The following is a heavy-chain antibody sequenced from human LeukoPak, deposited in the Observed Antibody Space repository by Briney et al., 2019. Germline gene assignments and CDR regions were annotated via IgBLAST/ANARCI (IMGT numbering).Heavy chain of an antibody. D-gene: IGHD2-15*01. CDR3: ARDQYCSGGSCYPTNYGMDV. V-gene: IGHV3-66*01. CDR2: IYSGGST. J-gene: IGHJ6*02. Sequence: QPGGSLRLSCAASGFTVSSNYMSWVRQAPGKGLEWVLVIYSGGSTYYADSVKGRFTISRDNSKNTLYLQMNSLRAEDTAVYYCARDQYCSGGSCYPTNYGMDVWGQGTAVTVSS. CDR1: GFTVSSNY.